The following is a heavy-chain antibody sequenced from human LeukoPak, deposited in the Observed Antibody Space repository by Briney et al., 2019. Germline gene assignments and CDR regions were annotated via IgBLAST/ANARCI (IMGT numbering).Heavy chain of an antibody. CDR1: GGSFSGYY. D-gene: IGHD2-2*01. Sequence: SETLSLTCAVYGGSFSGYYWSWIRQPPGKGLEWIGEINHSGSTNYNPSLKSRVTISVDTSKNQFSLKLSSVTAAGTAVYYCARGPVDPGDYWGQGTLVTVSS. V-gene: IGHV4-34*01. J-gene: IGHJ4*02. CDR3: ARGPVDPGDY. CDR2: INHSGST.